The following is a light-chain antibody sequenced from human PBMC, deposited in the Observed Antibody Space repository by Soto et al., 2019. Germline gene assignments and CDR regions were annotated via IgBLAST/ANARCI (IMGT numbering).Light chain of an antibody. CDR1: QSISSW. CDR3: QQYNSYPYT. J-gene: IGKJ2*01. CDR2: KAS. V-gene: IGKV1-5*03. Sequence: DIHMTQSPSTLSASVGDRVSITCRASQSISSWLAWYQQKAGKAPKLLIYKASSLESGVPSRFSGGGSGTEFTLTISSLQPDDFATYYCQQYNSYPYTFGQGTKVDIK.